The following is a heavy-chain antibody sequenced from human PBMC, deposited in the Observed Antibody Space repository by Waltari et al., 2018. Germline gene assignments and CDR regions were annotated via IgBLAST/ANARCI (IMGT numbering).Heavy chain of an antibody. CDR3: ARGRGKQQLVRYYYYYYMDG. D-gene: IGHD6-13*01. Sequence: QVQLQESGPGLVKPSQTLSLTCTVSGGSISSGDYYWSWIRQPPGKGLEWIGYIYYSGSTYYNPSLKSRVTISVDTSKNQFSLKLSSVTAADTAVYYCARGRGKQQLVRYYYYYYMDGWGKGTTVTVSS. CDR1: GGSISSGDYY. V-gene: IGHV4-30-4*08. CDR2: IYYSGST. J-gene: IGHJ6*03.